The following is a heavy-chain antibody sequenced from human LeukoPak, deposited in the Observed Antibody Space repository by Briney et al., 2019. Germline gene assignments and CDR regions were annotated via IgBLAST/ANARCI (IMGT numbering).Heavy chain of an antibody. CDR1: GYTFTSYV. CDR3: ARARRSGYVDY. CDR2: MNPNSGNT. J-gene: IGHJ4*02. V-gene: IGHV1-8*03. D-gene: IGHD2-15*01. Sequence: ASVKVSCKASGYTFTSYVINWVRQATGQGLEWMGWMNPNSGNTGYAQKFQGRVTITRNTSISTAYMELSSLRSEDTAVYYCARARRSGYVDYWGQGTLVTVSS.